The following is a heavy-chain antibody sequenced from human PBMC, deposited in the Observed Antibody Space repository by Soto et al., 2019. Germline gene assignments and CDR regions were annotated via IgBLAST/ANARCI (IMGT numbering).Heavy chain of an antibody. D-gene: IGHD3-10*01. V-gene: IGHV3-7*03. CDR2: IKQDGSER. CDR1: GFTFSSYW. J-gene: IGHJ6*02. Sequence: EVQLVESGGGLVQPGGSLRLSCAASGFTFSSYWMSWVRQAPGKGLEWVANIKQDGSERYYVDSVKGRFTISRDNAKDSLYLQLNSLRAEETAVYYCARGIGVDVWGQGTTVTVSS. CDR3: ARGIGVDV.